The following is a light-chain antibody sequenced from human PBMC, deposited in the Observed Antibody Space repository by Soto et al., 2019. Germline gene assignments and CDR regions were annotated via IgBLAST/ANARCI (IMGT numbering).Light chain of an antibody. CDR2: AAS. J-gene: IGKJ1*01. CDR3: QQSYTIPWT. Sequence: DIQMTQFPSSLSASVGARVTVTCRPNQSISRNLNWYQQTPGKAPKLLIYAASSLHSGVPSRFSGSGSGTDFTLTIASLQREDCATYSCQQSYTIPWTFGQGTRV. V-gene: IGKV1-39*01. CDR1: QSISRN.